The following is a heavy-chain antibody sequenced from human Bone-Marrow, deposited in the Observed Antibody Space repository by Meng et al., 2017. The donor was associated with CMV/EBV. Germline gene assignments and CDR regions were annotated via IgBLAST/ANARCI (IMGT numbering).Heavy chain of an antibody. Sequence: SVKVSCKASGGTFSSYAISWVRQAPGQGLEWMGGIIPIFGTANYAQKFQGRVTITSDESTSTAYMELSSLRSEDTAVYYCARAKVGATPFDYWGQGTLVTVSS. V-gene: IGHV1-69*13. CDR1: GGTFSSYA. CDR3: ARAKVGATPFDY. CDR2: IIPIFGTA. J-gene: IGHJ4*02. D-gene: IGHD1-26*01.